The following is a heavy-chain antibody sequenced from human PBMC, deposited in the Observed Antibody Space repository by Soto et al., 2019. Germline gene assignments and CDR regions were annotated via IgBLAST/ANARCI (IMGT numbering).Heavy chain of an antibody. CDR2: INQDGRDT. CDR1: GLAFRSFL. Sequence: EVQLVESGGGLVRPGGALRLSCAASGLAFRSFLMSWVRQAPGGGLEWVANINQDGRDTYYSDSVRDRFTISRDNAANSLFLHMNSLGAEDTGVYYCATYHDDEWESYRHRYWGQGTLVTVSS. V-gene: IGHV3-7*01. CDR3: ATYHDDEWESYRHRY. J-gene: IGHJ4*02. D-gene: IGHD3-16*02.